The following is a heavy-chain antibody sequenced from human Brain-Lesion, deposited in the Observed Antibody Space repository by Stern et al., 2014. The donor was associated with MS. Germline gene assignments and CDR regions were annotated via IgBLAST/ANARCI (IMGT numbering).Heavy chain of an antibody. J-gene: IGHJ6*02. CDR1: GGSISSGGYY. CDR3: ARGRVVPGFQYYATDV. Sequence: VQLVESGRGLVKPSQTLSLSCTVSGGSISSGGYYWSWIRQPAGKGLEWIGRIFNSGSTSYNPSLKSRVTISIDTSKNQFSLRLNPMTAADTAVYYCARGRVVPGFQYYATDVWGQGTTVIVSS. CDR2: IFNSGST. D-gene: IGHD2-2*01. V-gene: IGHV4-61*02.